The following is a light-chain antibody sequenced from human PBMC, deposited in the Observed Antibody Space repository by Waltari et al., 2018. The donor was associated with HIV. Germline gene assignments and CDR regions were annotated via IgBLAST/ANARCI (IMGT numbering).Light chain of an antibody. V-gene: IGLV2-14*01. CDR1: SSDVGGYNY. CDR3: SSYTTSTTPVL. Sequence: QSALTQPASVSGSPGQSITISCTGTSSDVGGYNYVSWYQKHPGKAPKLLISEVSNRPSGISNRFSGSKSGNTASLTISGLQTEDEADYYCSSYTTSTTPVLFGGGTKLTVV. J-gene: IGLJ2*01. CDR2: EVS.